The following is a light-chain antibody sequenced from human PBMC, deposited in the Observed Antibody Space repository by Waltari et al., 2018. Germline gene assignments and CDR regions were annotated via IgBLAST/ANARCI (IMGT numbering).Light chain of an antibody. Sequence: QSALTQPRPVSGPPGPSVTISCTKPINYVSWSQPHPGKAPNLIIYYDNKRPSGVPDLCSGSKSGNTASLTISGLQTEDEADYYCCSFAGSHTEIFDGGTKLTVL. J-gene: IGLJ2*01. V-gene: IGLV2-11*01. CDR2: YDN. CDR1: INY. CDR3: CSFAGSHTEI.